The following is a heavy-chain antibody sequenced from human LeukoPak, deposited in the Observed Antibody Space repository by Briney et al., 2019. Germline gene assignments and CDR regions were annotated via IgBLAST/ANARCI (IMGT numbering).Heavy chain of an antibody. J-gene: IGHJ6*03. V-gene: IGHV3-7*01. Sequence: GGSLRLSCAASGFTFSRYWMSWVRQAPGKGLGWVANINEDGGAKYYVDSVKGRYTISRDNSKNTLYFQMNSLRAEDTAVYYRAKGYCSGDSCYFMDVWGKGTTVTISS. CDR3: AKGYCSGDSCYFMDV. D-gene: IGHD2-15*01. CDR2: INEDGGAK. CDR1: GFTFSRYW.